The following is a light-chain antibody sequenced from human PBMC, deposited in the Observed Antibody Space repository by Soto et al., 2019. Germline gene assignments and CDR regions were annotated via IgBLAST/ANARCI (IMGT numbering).Light chain of an antibody. CDR2: EVT. V-gene: IGLV2-14*01. Sequence: QSALTQPASVSGSPGQSITISCTGTSSDVGGYNFVSWYQHHPGRAPKLIIYEVTNRPSGVSHRFSGSKSGNTASLTISGLQAEDEADYSCSSYTSTSTLVFGTGTKVTVL. J-gene: IGLJ1*01. CDR1: SSDVGGYNF. CDR3: SSYTSTSTLV.